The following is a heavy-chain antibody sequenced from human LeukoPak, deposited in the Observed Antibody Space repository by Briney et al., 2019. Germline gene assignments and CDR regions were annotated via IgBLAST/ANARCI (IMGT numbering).Heavy chain of an antibody. CDR2: IIPIFGTA. Sequence: GASVKVSCKASGGTFSSYAISWVRQAPGQGLEWMGGIIPIFGTANYAQKFQGRVTITADESTSTAYMELSSLRSEDTAVYYCARASPLYYGSLVYYYGMDVWGQGTTVTVSS. CDR1: GGTFSSYA. CDR3: ARASPLYYGSLVYYYGMDV. D-gene: IGHD3-10*01. J-gene: IGHJ6*02. V-gene: IGHV1-69*13.